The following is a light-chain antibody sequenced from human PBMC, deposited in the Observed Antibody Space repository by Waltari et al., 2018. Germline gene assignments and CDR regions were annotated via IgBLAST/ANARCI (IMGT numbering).Light chain of an antibody. CDR2: KGS. Sequence: DIKMTQSPPTLAASVGDRVTITCRASQSISIWLAWYQQKPGKAPNVLMYKGSILDSGVPSRFSGSASGTEFTLTISGLQAEDFGTYYCQQYSAFPLSFGGGTNIEIK. CDR3: QQYSAFPLS. J-gene: IGKJ4*01. CDR1: QSISIW. V-gene: IGKV1-5*03.